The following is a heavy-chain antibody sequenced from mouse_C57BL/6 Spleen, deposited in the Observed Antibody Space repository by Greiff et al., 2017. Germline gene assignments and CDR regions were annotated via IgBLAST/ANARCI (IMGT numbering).Heavy chain of an antibody. Sequence: DVQLQESGPGLVKPSQSLSLTCSVTGFSITSGYYWNWIRQFPGNKLEWMGYISYDGSNNSNPSLKNPISITRDKCKNQFFLKLNSVTTEDTATNYCARGGTGLWAYWGKGTLVTVSA. CDR2: ISYDGSN. V-gene: IGHV3-6*01. D-gene: IGHD3-3*01. J-gene: IGHJ3*01. CDR1: GFSITSGYY. CDR3: ARGGTGLWAY.